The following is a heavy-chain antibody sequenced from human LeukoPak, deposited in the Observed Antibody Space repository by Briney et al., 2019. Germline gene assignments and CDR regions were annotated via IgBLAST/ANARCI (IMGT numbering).Heavy chain of an antibody. V-gene: IGHV4-61*01. Sequence: KPSETLSLTCTVSGGSISSGSYYWSWIRQPPGKGLEWIGYIYYSGSTNYNPSLKSRVTISVDTSKNQFSLKLSSVTAADTAVYYCARDLGDWDSSGYPSGGYWGQGTLVTVSS. CDR1: GGSISSGSYY. CDR2: IYYSGST. J-gene: IGHJ4*02. D-gene: IGHD3-22*01. CDR3: ARDLGDWDSSGYPSGGY.